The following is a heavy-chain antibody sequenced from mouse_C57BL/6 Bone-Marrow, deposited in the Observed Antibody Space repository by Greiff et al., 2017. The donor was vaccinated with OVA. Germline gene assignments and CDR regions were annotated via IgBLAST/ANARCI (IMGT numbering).Heavy chain of an antibody. J-gene: IGHJ4*01. CDR1: GYTFTSSW. V-gene: IGHV1-55*01. CDR3: ASKWVLQVYYYAMDY. Sequence: VQLHQPGAELVKPGASVKMSCKASGYTFTSSWITWVKQRPGQGLEWIGDIYPGSGSTNYTEKFKSKATLTVAKSSSTPYLQLSSLTSEDTAVFNWASKWVLQVYYYAMDYWGQGTSVTVAS. CDR2: IYPGSGST. D-gene: IGHD2-3*01.